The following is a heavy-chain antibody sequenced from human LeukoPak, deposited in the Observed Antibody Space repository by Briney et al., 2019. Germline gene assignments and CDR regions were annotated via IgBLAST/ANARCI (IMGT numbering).Heavy chain of an antibody. J-gene: IGHJ4*02. CDR1: GFTVSSNY. CDR3: ARGLDYGDYFDY. CDR2: FYSAGST. Sequence: SGGSLILSCAASGFTVSSNYMSWVRQAPGKGLEWVSLFYSAGSTYYADSVKGRFTISRDNSKNTLYLQMNSLRAEDTAVYFCARGLDYGDYFDYWGQGTLVTVSS. V-gene: IGHV3-53*01. D-gene: IGHD4-17*01.